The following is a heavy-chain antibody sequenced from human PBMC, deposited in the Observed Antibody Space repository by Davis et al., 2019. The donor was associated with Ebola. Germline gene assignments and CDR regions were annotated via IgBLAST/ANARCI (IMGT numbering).Heavy chain of an antibody. J-gene: IGHJ5*02. Sequence: SLKISCAASGFTFDDYAMHWVRQVPGKGLEWVSGISWNSDNIGYADSVKGRFTISRDNAKNSLYLQMNSLRAEDTALYYCAKDYQTYWHGSDNWFDPWGQGTLVTVSS. CDR2: ISWNSDNI. V-gene: IGHV3-9*01. D-gene: IGHD1-1*01. CDR3: AKDYQTYWHGSDNWFDP. CDR1: GFTFDDYA.